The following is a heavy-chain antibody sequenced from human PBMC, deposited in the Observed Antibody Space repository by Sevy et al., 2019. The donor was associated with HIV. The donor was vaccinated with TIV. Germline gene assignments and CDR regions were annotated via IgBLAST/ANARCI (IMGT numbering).Heavy chain of an antibody. D-gene: IGHD2-15*01. CDR3: AHQLGYCRDGFCYREYYFDY. Sequence: SGPTLVKPTQTLTLTCTFSGFSLSTSGVAVGWIRQPPGKALEWLALIYWHDEKRYSPSLRCRLTITKDTSKNQVVLTMTNLDPVDTATYYCAHQLGYCRDGFCYREYYFDYWGQGTLVTVSS. J-gene: IGHJ4*02. V-gene: IGHV2-5*01. CDR1: GFSLSTSGVA. CDR2: IYWHDEK.